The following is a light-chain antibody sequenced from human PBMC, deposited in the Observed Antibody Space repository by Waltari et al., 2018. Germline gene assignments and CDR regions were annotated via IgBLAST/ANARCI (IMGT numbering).Light chain of an antibody. CDR2: GAS. Sequence: VLTQSPGTLSLSPGERASLSCRASQSVSSSYLAWYQQKPGQAPRLLIYGASSRATGIPDRFSGSGSGTDFTLTISRLEPEDFAVYYCQQYGSSPYTFGQGTKLEIK. CDR3: QQYGSSPYT. V-gene: IGKV3-20*01. J-gene: IGKJ2*01. CDR1: QSVSSSY.